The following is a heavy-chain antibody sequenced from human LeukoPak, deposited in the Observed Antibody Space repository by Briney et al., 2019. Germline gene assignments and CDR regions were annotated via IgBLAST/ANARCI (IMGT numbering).Heavy chain of an antibody. CDR2: IIPIFGTA. CDR3: AKASDDSSGYSLFYYYYYMDV. CDR1: GGTFSTYA. V-gene: IGHV1-69*06. D-gene: IGHD3-22*01. Sequence: ASVKVSCKASGGTFSTYAISWVRQAPGQGLEWMGGIIPIFGTANYAQKFQGRVTITADKSTSTAYMELSSLRSEDTAVYYCAKASDDSSGYSLFYYYYYMDVWGKGTTVTISS. J-gene: IGHJ6*03.